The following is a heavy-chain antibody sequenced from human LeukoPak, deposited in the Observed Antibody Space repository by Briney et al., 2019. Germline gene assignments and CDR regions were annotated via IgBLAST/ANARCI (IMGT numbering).Heavy chain of an antibody. CDR2: IHSGGNT. CDR3: TRDLNSGGSC. V-gene: IGHV3-53*01. Sequence: GGSLRLSCAASGFTVSSSYMSWVRLAPGKGLEWVSVIHSGGNTYYADSVKGRFTISRDNSKNTLYLQMNSLRAEDTAVYYCTRDLNSGGSCWGQGTLVTVSS. CDR1: GFTVSSSY. J-gene: IGHJ4*02. D-gene: IGHD2-15*01.